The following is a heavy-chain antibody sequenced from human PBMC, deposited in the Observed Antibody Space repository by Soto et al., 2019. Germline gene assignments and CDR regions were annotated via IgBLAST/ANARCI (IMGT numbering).Heavy chain of an antibody. Sequence: PSETLSLTCTVSGGSVSSGSYYWSWIRQPPGKGLEWIGYIYYSGSTNYNPSLKSRVTISVDTSKDQFSLKLSSVTAADTAVYYCARGRGRKQQLVRFDPWGQGTLVTVSS. V-gene: IGHV4-61*01. CDR3: ARGRGRKQQLVRFDP. J-gene: IGHJ5*02. CDR1: GGSVSSGSYY. CDR2: IYYSGST. D-gene: IGHD6-13*01.